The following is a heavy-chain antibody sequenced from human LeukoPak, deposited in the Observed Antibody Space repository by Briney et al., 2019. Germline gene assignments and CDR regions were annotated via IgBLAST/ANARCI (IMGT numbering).Heavy chain of an antibody. J-gene: IGHJ4*02. CDR1: GYSFTSYW. D-gene: IGHD6-13*01. CDR3: ARSPREQQLVHPYYFDY. V-gene: IGHV5-51*01. CDR2: IYPGDSDT. Sequence: GESLKISCKGSGYSFTSYWIGWVRQLPGKGLEWMGIIYPGDSDTRYSPSFQGQVTISADKSISTAYLQWSSLKASDTAMYYCARSPREQQLVHPYYFDYWGQGTLVTVSS.